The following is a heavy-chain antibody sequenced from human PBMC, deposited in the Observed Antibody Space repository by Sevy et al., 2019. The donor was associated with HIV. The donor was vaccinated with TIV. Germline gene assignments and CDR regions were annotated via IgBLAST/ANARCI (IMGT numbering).Heavy chain of an antibody. CDR3: ARDRGSSSTSCYHQDGYDGPPMFDY. Sequence: SETLSLTCAVYGGSFSGYYWSWIRQPPGKGLEWIGEINHSGSTNYDPSLKSRVTISVDTSKNQFCLKLSSVTAADTAVYYCARDRGSSSTSCYHQDGYDGPPMFDYWGQRTLVTVSS. J-gene: IGHJ4*02. D-gene: IGHD2-2*01. CDR2: INHSGST. V-gene: IGHV4-34*01. CDR1: GGSFSGYY.